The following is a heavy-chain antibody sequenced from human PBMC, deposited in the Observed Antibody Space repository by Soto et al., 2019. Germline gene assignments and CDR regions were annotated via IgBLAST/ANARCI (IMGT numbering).Heavy chain of an antibody. D-gene: IGHD2-15*01. CDR2: ISGSGGST. J-gene: IGHJ6*03. CDR3: AKGTAPATRTRNYYYYMDV. CDR1: GFTFSSYA. Sequence: SLRLSCAASGFTFSSYAMSWVRQAPGKGLEWVSAISGSGGSTYYADSVKGRFTISRDNSKNTLYLQMNSLRAEDTAVYYCAKGTAPATRTRNYYYYMDVWGKGTTVTVSS. V-gene: IGHV3-23*01.